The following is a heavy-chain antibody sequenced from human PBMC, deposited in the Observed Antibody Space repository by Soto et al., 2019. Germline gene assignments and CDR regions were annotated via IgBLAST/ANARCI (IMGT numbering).Heavy chain of an antibody. CDR1: GFTFSSYW. V-gene: IGHV3-7*01. CDR3: ARVRTPVKYYFDY. CDR2: IKQDGSEK. Sequence: EVQLVESGGGLVQPGGSLRLSCAASGFTFSSYWMSWVRQAPGKGLEWVANIKQDGSEKYYVDSVKGRFTISRDNAKNSLYLQMNSLRAEDTAVYYCARVRTPVKYYFDYWGQRTLVTVSS. J-gene: IGHJ4*02.